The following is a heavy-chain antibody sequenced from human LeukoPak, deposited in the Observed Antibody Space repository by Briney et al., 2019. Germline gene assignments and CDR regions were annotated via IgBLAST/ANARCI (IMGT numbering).Heavy chain of an antibody. Sequence: SETLSLTCTVSGGSISSYYWSWIRQPPGKGLEWIGYIYYSGNTNYNPSLKSRVTISVDTATSQFSLKLNSVTAEDTAVYYCARVHSCSGGSCYSPRTFRSGYYFDYWGQGTLVTVSS. CDR2: IYYSGNT. D-gene: IGHD2-15*01. V-gene: IGHV4-59*01. CDR1: GGSISSYY. J-gene: IGHJ4*02. CDR3: ARVHSCSGGSCYSPRTFRSGYYFDY.